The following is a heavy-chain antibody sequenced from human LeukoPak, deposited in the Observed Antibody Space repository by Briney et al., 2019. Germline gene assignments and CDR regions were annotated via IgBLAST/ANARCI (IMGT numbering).Heavy chain of an antibody. CDR3: ARLPLAAAGRGYYYYYGMDV. J-gene: IGHJ6*02. Sequence: SETLSLTCTVSGGSMSPYHWGWIRQPPGKGLEWTGYIYYSGSTNYNPSLKSRVTISVDTSKNQFSLKLSSVTAADTAVYYCARLPLAAAGRGYYYYYGMDVWGQGTTVTVSS. CDR2: IYYSGST. D-gene: IGHD6-13*01. V-gene: IGHV4-59*08. CDR1: GGSMSPYH.